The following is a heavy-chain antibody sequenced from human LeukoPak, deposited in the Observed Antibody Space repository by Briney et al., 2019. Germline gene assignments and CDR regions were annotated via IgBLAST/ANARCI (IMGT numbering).Heavy chain of an antibody. D-gene: IGHD3-16*01. CDR2: IIPIFGTA. Sequence: GASVKVSCKASGGTFSSYAISWVRQAPGQGLEWMGGIIPIFGTANYAQKFQGRVTITADKSTRTAYMELNSLRSEDTAVYYCARDNDSRDPPHFDYWGQGTLVTVSS. CDR3: ARDNDSRDPPHFDY. V-gene: IGHV1-69*06. J-gene: IGHJ4*02. CDR1: GGTFSSYA.